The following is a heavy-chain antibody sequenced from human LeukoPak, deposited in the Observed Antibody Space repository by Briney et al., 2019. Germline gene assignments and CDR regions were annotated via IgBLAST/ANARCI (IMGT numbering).Heavy chain of an antibody. V-gene: IGHV4-38-2*02. CDR1: GYSISSDYY. Sequence: PSETLSLTCTVSGYSISSDYYWGWIRQPPGKGLEWIGSIYHSGSTYYNPSPKSRVTISLDTSKNQFSLKLRSVTAADTAVYYCARDRLGEMNEAFDIWGQGTMVTVSS. CDR3: ARDRLGEMNEAFDI. CDR2: IYHSGST. J-gene: IGHJ3*02. D-gene: IGHD3-10*01.